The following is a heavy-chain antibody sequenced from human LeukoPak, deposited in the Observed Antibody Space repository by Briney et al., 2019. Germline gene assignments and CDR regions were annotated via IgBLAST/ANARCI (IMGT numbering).Heavy chain of an antibody. J-gene: IGHJ4*02. CDR1: GFTFSDYW. Sequence: GGSLRLSCTASGFTFSDYWMQWVRQVPSKGLVWVARTNRDETSTTYADSVKGRFTISRDNAKNTRSLEMNSLRAEDTAVYYCARVRDGGAADFWGQGTLVTVSS. D-gene: IGHD4-23*01. CDR3: ARVRDGGAADF. CDR2: TNRDETST. V-gene: IGHV3-74*01.